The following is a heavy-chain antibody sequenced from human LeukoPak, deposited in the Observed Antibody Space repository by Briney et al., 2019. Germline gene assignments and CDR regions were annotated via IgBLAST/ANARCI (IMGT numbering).Heavy chain of an antibody. V-gene: IGHV3-73*01. CDR2: IRSKRNNYAT. J-gene: IGHJ4*02. D-gene: IGHD2-2*01. CDR1: GFTFSDSP. Sequence: GGSLRLSCAVSGFTFSDSPLHWVRQASGKGLEWGGHIRSKRNNYATAYGTSVKGRFTISRDDSKNTAYLQMNSLKTEDTAVYYCTTVLPTAASFDYWGQGTLVTVSS. CDR3: TTVLPTAASFDY.